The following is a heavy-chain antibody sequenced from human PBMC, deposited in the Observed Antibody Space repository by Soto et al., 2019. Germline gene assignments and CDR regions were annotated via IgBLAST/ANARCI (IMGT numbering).Heavy chain of an antibody. J-gene: IGHJ4*02. D-gene: IGHD3-22*01. Sequence: PSETLSLTCAVSGYSISIGYYCGWIRQPPGKGLEWIGSIFHSGSTYYNPSLKSRVTISVETSMNHLFLRLSSVTAADTAVYYCAREDYYDSSGYYYFFDYWGQGTLVTVSS. V-gene: IGHV4-38-2*02. CDR3: AREDYYDSSGYYYFFDY. CDR1: GYSISIGYY. CDR2: IFHSGST.